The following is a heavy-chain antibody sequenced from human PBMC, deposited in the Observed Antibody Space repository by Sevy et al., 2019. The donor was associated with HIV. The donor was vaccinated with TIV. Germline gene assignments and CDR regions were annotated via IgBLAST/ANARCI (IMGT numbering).Heavy chain of an antibody. CDR3: ARDRSSSSWTGMDV. J-gene: IGHJ6*02. Sequence: GGSLSLSCAASGFTFSSYAMHWVRQAPGKGLEWVAVISYDGSNKYYADSVKGRFTISRDNSKNTLYLQMNSLRAEDTAVYYCARDRSSSSWTGMDVWGQGTTVTVSS. CDR2: ISYDGSNK. D-gene: IGHD6-13*01. V-gene: IGHV3-30*04. CDR1: GFTFSSYA.